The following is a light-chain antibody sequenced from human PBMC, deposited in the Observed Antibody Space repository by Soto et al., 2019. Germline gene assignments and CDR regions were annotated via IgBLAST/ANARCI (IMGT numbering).Light chain of an antibody. Sequence: QSALTQPPSASGSPGHSVTLSCTGTSSDVGGYNYVSWYQQHPGKAPKLIVYGVTHRPSGVSSRFSASKSAYTASLTISALQAEDEADYYCSSFTTTYFYVFGPGTKLTVL. J-gene: IGLJ1*01. CDR1: SSDVGGYNY. CDR3: SSFTTTYFYV. CDR2: GVT. V-gene: IGLV2-14*01.